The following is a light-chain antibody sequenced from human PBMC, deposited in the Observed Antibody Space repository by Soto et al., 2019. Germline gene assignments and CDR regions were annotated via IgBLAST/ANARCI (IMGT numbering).Light chain of an antibody. V-gene: IGKV3-20*01. J-gene: IGKJ2*01. Sequence: DIVLTQSPATLSLSPGERATLSCRASQRVPSAYLAWSQHKPGQAPRLLIFGASNRATGIPDRFSGSGSGTDFTLTISRLEPEDFAVYYCQQLGASPYTFGLGTKLEIK. CDR2: GAS. CDR1: QRVPSAY. CDR3: QQLGASPYT.